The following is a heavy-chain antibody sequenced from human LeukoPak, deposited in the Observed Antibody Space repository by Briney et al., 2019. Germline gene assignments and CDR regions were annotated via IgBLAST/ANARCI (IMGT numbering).Heavy chain of an antibody. V-gene: IGHV4-59*01. Sequence: PSETLSLTCTVSGGSISSYYWSWIRQPPGKGLEWIGYIYYSGSTNYNPSLKSRVTISADTSKNQFSLKLSSVTAADTAVYYCASSGAYCGGDCYFDYWGQGTLVTVSS. D-gene: IGHD2-21*01. CDR1: GGSISSYY. J-gene: IGHJ4*02. CDR3: ASSGAYCGGDCYFDY. CDR2: IYYSGST.